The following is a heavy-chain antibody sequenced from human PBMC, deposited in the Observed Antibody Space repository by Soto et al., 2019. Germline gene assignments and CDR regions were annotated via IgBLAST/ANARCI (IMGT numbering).Heavy chain of an antibody. D-gene: IGHD3-10*01. V-gene: IGHV4-34*01. Sequence: QVQLQQWGAGLLKPSETLSLTCAVYGGSFSGYYWSWIRQPPGKGLEWIGELNPSGSTNYNPSLTSRITISLHTAKNPFSLKLSSVTAANTAVYYRARGRRYYYGSGSYNYYYMDVWGKGTTVTVSS. J-gene: IGHJ6*03. CDR1: GGSFSGYY. CDR2: LNPSGST. CDR3: ARGRRYYYGSGSYNYYYMDV.